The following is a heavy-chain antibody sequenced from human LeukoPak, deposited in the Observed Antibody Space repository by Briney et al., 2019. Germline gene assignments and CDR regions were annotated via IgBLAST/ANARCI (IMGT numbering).Heavy chain of an antibody. V-gene: IGHV3-7*01. CDR1: GFSMSVYW. D-gene: IGHD3-22*01. CDR3: ARDWGAYYHFFDY. CDR2: IKPDGSER. Sequence: GGSLRLSCEASGFSMSVYWMSWVRQAPGKGLEWVGNIKPDGSERNYVDSVKGRFTISRDNDKKSLYLQMSSLRAEDTAVYYCARDWGAYYHFFDYWGQGTLVTVYS. J-gene: IGHJ4*02.